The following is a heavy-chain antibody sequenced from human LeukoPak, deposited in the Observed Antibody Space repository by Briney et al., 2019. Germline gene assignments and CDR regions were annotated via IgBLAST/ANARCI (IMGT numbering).Heavy chain of an antibody. V-gene: IGHV1-8*01. CDR1: GYTFTSYD. J-gene: IGHJ6*02. D-gene: IGHD3-10*01. CDR3: ARDLLGYGSGSYYRDFLNYYYYYGMDV. CDR2: MNPNSGNT. Sequence: APVKVSCKASGYTFTSYDINWVRQATGQGLEWMGWMNPNSGNTGYAQKFQGRVTMTRNTSISTAYMELSSLRSEDTAVYYCARDLLGYGSGSYYRDFLNYYYYYGMDVWGQGTTVTVSS.